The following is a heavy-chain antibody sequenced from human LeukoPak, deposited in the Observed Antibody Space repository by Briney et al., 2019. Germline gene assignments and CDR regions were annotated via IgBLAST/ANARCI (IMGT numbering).Heavy chain of an antibody. V-gene: IGHV4-59*01. CDR3: AGGALPHSRDYFDY. CDR1: GGSISSYY. Sequence: PSETLSLTCTVSGGSISSYYWSWIRQPPGKGLEWIGYIYYSGSTNYNPSLKSRVTISVDTSKNQFSLKLSSVTAADTAVYYCAGGALPHSRDYFDYWGQGTLVTVSS. J-gene: IGHJ4*02. CDR2: IYYSGST. D-gene: IGHD1-14*01.